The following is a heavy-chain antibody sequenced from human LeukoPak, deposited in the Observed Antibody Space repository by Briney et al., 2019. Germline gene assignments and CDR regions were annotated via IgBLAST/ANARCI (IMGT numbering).Heavy chain of an antibody. CDR2: INHSGST. CDR1: GYSISSGYY. V-gene: IGHV4-38-2*02. CDR3: ARGHPYSSSWYRWFDP. D-gene: IGHD6-13*01. J-gene: IGHJ5*02. Sequence: SETLSLTCTASGYSISSGYYWGWIRQPPGKGLEWIGEINHSGSTNYNPSLKSRVTISVDTSKNQFSLKLSSVTAADTAVYYCARGHPYSSSWYRWFDPWGQGTLVTVSS.